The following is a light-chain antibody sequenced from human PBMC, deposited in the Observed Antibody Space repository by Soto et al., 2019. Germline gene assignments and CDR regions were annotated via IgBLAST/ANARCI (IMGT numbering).Light chain of an antibody. J-gene: IGKJ2*01. V-gene: IGKV2-30*02. CDR3: MQGTHWPYT. CDR2: RIS. CDR1: QSLVHSDGNTF. Sequence: VMTQSPLSLPVTLGQPASISCRSSQSLVHSDGNTFLNWLQQRPGQSPRRLIYRISNRDSGVPDRFSGSGSGTDFTLKISRVEAEDVGIYYCMQGTHWPYTFGQGTNLEIK.